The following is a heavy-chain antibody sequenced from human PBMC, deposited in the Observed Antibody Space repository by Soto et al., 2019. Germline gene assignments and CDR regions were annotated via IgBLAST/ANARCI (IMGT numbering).Heavy chain of an antibody. J-gene: IGHJ6*02. CDR2: MNPKSGGT. V-gene: IGHV1-2*02. CDR3: ARHSSIAPGSDYYYYGLDV. Sequence: ASVKVSCKASGYTFNAYYTHWVRQAPGQGLEWMGWMNPKSGGTYFAQKFQGRVTLTRDTSISTAYMEVNSLRAEDTAVYYCARHSSIAPGSDYYYYGLDVWGQGTTVTVSS. D-gene: IGHD6-6*01. CDR1: GYTFNAYY.